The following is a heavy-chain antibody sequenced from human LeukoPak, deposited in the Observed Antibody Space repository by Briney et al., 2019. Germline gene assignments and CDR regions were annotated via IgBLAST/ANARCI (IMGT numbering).Heavy chain of an antibody. CDR1: GFTFSSYG. CDR2: ISYDGSNK. CDR3: ARAIEQQLVPLTSNWFDP. D-gene: IGHD6-13*01. J-gene: IGHJ5*02. V-gene: IGHV3-30*03. Sequence: GGSLRLSCAASGFTFSSYGMHWVRQAPGKGLEWVAVISYDGSNKYYADSVKGRFTISRDNSKNTLYLQMNSLRAEDTAVYYCARAIEQQLVPLTSNWFDPWGQGTLVTVSS.